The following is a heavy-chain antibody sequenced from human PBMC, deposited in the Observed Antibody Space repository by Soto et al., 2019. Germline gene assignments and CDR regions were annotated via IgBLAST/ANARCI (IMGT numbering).Heavy chain of an antibody. CDR1: GGTFSSYA. D-gene: IGHD2-15*01. J-gene: IGHJ5*02. CDR2: IIPIFGTA. V-gene: IGHV1-69*13. CDR3: ARGEDCSGGSCYSQLRYNWFDP. Sequence: GASVKVSCKASGGTFSSYAISWVRQAPGQGLEWMGGIIPIFGTANYAQKFQGRVTITADESTSTAYMELSSLRSEDTAVYYCARGEDCSGGSCYSQLRYNWFDPWGQGTLVTVSS.